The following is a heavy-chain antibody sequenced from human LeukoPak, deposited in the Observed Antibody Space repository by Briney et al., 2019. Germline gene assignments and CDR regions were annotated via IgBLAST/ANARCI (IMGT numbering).Heavy chain of an antibody. D-gene: IGHD2-2*01. CDR1: GYTLTGYF. J-gene: IGHJ6*03. V-gene: IGHV1-2*02. CDR3: ARVQGPGIVVVPAAMRDYYYYYMDV. Sequence: ASVNVSCKASGYTLTGYFMHWVRQAPGQGLEWTGWINPNSGGTNYAQKFQGRVTMTWDTSISTAYMELSRLTSDDTAVYYCARVQGPGIVVVPAAMRDYYYYYMDVWGKGTTVTVSS. CDR2: INPNSGGT.